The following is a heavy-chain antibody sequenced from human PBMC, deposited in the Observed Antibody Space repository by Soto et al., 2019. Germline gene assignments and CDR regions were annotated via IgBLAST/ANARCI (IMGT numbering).Heavy chain of an antibody. Sequence: GGSLRLSCVASGVTFSSFAMSWVRQAPGKGLEWVSTISGSGGSTYYADSVKGRLTISRDNSKNTLSLHINSLRAEDTAVYYCAKAETYDFWSGLHFDYWGQGTLVTVS. J-gene: IGHJ4*02. CDR3: AKAETYDFWSGLHFDY. CDR1: GVTFSSFA. V-gene: IGHV3-23*01. D-gene: IGHD3-3*01. CDR2: ISGSGGST.